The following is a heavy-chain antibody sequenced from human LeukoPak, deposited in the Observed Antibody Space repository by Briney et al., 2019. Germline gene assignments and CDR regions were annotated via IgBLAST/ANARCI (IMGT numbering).Heavy chain of an antibody. V-gene: IGHV3-23*01. CDR2: ISGSGGST. CDR3: AKGGAWNYDLPYYYYYMDV. CDR1: GFTFSSYA. Sequence: GGSLRLSCAASGFTFSSYAMSWVRQAPGKGLEWVSAISGSGGSTYYADSVKGRFTISRDNSKNTLYLQMNSLRAEDTAVYYCAKGGAWNYDLPYYYYYMDVWGKGTTVTVSS. J-gene: IGHJ6*03. D-gene: IGHD1-7*01.